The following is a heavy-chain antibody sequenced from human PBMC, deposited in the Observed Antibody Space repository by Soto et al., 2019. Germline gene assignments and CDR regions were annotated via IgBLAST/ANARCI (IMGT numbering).Heavy chain of an antibody. CDR2: ISSDGTDK. CDR3: ARMFGFSYGPANRGMDV. J-gene: IGHJ6*02. Sequence: QVQLVESGGGVAQPGRSLRLFCAASGFTLSSYSLHWVRQSPGKGLEWVAAISSDGTDKHYADYVKGRFTISRDNSKKTLDLQLNSLRTEDTAVYYCARMFGFSYGPANRGMDVWGQGTTVTVSS. D-gene: IGHD5-18*01. V-gene: IGHV3-30*04. CDR1: GFTLSSYS.